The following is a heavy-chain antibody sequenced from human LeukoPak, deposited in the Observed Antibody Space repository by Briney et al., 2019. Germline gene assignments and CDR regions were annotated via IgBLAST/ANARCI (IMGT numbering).Heavy chain of an antibody. CDR2: IKQDGSEK. CDR3: VRAMDV. J-gene: IGHJ6*02. CDR1: GFIFSSYG. Sequence: GGSLRLSCAASGFIFSSYGMHWVRQAPGKGLEWVANIKQDGSEKYYVDSVKGRFTISRDNAKNSLYLQMNSLRAGDTAVYYCVRAMDVWGQGTTVTVSS. V-gene: IGHV3-7*03.